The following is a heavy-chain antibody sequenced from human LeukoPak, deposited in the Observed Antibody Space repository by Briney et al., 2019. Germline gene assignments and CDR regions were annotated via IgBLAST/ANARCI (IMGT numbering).Heavy chain of an antibody. J-gene: IGHJ6*04. V-gene: IGHV3-74*01. Sequence: GSLRLSCAASGFTFSGHWMHWVRQAPGKGLVWVSRINSDGSSTTYADSVKGRFTTSRDNARNSLYLQMNSLRAEDTAVYYCARVEYYDSSGSKMDVWGKGTTVTIPS. CDR2: INSDGSST. CDR3: ARVEYYDSSGSKMDV. CDR1: GFTFSGHW. D-gene: IGHD3-22*01.